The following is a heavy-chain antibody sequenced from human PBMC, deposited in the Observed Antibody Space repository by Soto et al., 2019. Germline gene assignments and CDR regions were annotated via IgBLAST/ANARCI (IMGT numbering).Heavy chain of an antibody. CDR3: ARGRTVVLPAARHNWFDP. J-gene: IGHJ5*02. CDR2: IYYSGST. V-gene: IGHV4-31*03. D-gene: IGHD2-2*01. CDR1: GGSISSGGYY. Sequence: SETLSLTCTVSGGSISSGGYYWSWIRQHPGKGLEWIGYIYYSGSTYYNPSLKSRVTISVDTSKNQFSLKLSSVTAADTAVYYCARGRTVVLPAARHNWFDPWGQGTLVTVSS.